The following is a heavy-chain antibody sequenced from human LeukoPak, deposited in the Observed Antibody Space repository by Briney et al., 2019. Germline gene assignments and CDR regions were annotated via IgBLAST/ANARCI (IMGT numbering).Heavy chain of an antibody. D-gene: IGHD5-18*01. J-gene: IGHJ6*03. CDR2: ISGGGGST. Sequence: GGSLRLSCAASGFTFTKFAMSWIRQAPGKGLEWVSVISGGGGSTYYANSVKGRFTISRDNSKNTLYLQMNSLRAEDTAVYYCAKDHRGYSYGSGGYYMDVWGKGTTVTVSS. CDR1: GFTFTKFA. CDR3: AKDHRGYSYGSGGYYMDV. V-gene: IGHV3-23*01.